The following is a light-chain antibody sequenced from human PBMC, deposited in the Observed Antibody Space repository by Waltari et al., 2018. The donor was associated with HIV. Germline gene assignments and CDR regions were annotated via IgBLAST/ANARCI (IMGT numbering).Light chain of an antibody. J-gene: IGLJ3*02. CDR3: ASFTGDNTVM. CDR1: DSDFGLYNF. CDR2: DVA. V-gene: IGLV2-14*03. Sequence: AVTQPASVSGLPGQSTTISCTGDDSDFGLYNFVSWYQQHSGKPPKLILYDVASLASGGSDRFSGSMSGNTASLTISGLRTEDEAHYYCASFTGDNTVMFGGGTEVTVL.